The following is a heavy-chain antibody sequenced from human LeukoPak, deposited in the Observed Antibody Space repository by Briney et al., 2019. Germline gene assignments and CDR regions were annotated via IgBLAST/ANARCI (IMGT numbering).Heavy chain of an antibody. CDR1: GFTVSSNY. CDR3: ARETIAAGYDY. V-gene: IGHV3-53*01. D-gene: IGHD6-13*01. CDR2: IYSGGTT. J-gene: IGHJ4*02. Sequence: GGSLRLSCAASGFTVSSNYMSWVFQAPGKGLEWVSIIYSGGTTYYADSVKGRFTIPRDNSKNTVYLQMNSLRDEDTAVYYCARETIAAGYDYWGQGTLVTVSS.